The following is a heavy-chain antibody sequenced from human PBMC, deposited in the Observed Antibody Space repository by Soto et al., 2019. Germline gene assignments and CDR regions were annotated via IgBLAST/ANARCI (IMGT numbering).Heavy chain of an antibody. Sequence: PGGSLRLSCAASGFTFSSYGMHWVRQAPGKGLEWVAVIWYDGSNKYYADSVKGRFTISRDNSKNTLYLQMNSLRAEDTAVYYCARDMSRRNYYYYYYGMDVWGQGTTVTVSS. CDR3: ARDMSRRNYYYYYYGMDV. D-gene: IGHD3-16*01. CDR1: GFTFSSYG. V-gene: IGHV3-33*08. CDR2: IWYDGSNK. J-gene: IGHJ6*02.